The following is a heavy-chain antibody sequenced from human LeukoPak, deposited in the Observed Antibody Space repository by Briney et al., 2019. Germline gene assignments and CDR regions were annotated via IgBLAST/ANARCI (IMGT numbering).Heavy chain of an antibody. V-gene: IGHV3-9*03. CDR1: GFTFDDYA. J-gene: IGHJ4*02. D-gene: IGHD6-13*01. CDR2: ISWNSGSI. Sequence: GRSLRLSCEASGFTFDDYAMHWVRQAPGKGLEWVSGISWNSGSIGYADSVKGRFTISRDNAKNSLYLQMNSLRAEDMALYYCAKDSSSWYGIGLDYWGQGTLVTVSS. CDR3: AKDSSSWYGIGLDY.